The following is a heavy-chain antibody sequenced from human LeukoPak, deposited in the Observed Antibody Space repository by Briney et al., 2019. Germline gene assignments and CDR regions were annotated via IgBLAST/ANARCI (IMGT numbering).Heavy chain of an antibody. J-gene: IGHJ6*03. CDR1: GHTFTSCG. D-gene: IGHD5-18*01. V-gene: IGHV1-18*01. CDR3: ARDRDTLYYYYMDV. Sequence: GASVKVSCKASGHTFTSCGISWVRQAPGQGLEWMGWISAYNGNTNYAQKLQGRVTMTTDTSTSTAYMELRSLRSDDTAVYYCARDRDTLYYYYMDVWGKGTTVTVSS. CDR2: ISAYNGNT.